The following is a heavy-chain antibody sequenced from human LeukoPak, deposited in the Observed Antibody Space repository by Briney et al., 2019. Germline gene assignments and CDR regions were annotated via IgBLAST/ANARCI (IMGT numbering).Heavy chain of an antibody. CDR1: GGTFSSYA. CDR2: IIPIFGTA. Sequence: ASVKVSCKASGGTFSSYAISWVRQPPGQGLEWMGGIIPIFGTANYAQKFQGRVTITADKSTSTAYMELSSLRAGDTAVYYCARHSGSWVDTAFDIWGQGAMVTVSS. V-gene: IGHV1-69*06. J-gene: IGHJ3*02. D-gene: IGHD6-13*01. CDR3: ARHSGSWVDTAFDI.